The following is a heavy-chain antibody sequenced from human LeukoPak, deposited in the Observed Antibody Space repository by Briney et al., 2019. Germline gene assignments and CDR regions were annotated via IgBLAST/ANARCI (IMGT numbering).Heavy chain of an antibody. V-gene: IGHV3-23*01. D-gene: IGHD4-11*01. CDR2: ISASGDGS. Sequence: PGGSLRLSCAASGFTFSSYAINWVRQAPGKGLEWVSSISASGDGSYYALSVKGRFTISRDNSTNTLFLQMNSLRAEDTAVYYCVKATDDYSRRGIDYWGQGTLVTVSS. CDR1: GFTFSSYA. J-gene: IGHJ4*02. CDR3: VKATDDYSRRGIDY.